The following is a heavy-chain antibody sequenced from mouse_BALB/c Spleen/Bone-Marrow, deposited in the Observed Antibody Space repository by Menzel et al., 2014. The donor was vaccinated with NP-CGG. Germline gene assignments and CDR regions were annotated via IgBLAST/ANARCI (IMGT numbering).Heavy chain of an antibody. J-gene: IGHJ4*01. D-gene: IGHD2-4*01. Sequence: EVKLVESGGGLVQPGGSRKLSCAASGFTFSSFGMHWVRPAPEKGLEWVAYISNGSSPIYYADTVKGRFTISRDNPKNTLFLQMTSLRSEDTAMYYCARKGAMITHYYAMDYWGQGTSVTVSS. CDR1: GFTFSSFG. CDR3: ARKGAMITHYYAMDY. CDR2: ISNGSSPI. V-gene: IGHV5-17*02.